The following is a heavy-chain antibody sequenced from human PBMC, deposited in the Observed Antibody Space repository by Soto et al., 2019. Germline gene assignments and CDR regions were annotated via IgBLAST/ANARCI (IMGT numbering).Heavy chain of an antibody. J-gene: IGHJ4*02. CDR1: GGSISSYY. D-gene: IGHD5-12*01. CDR3: ARLGYSGYETIDY. Sequence: SETLSLTCTVSGGSISSYYWSWIRQPPGKGLEWIGYIYYSGSTNYNPSLKSRVTISVDTSKNQFSLKLSSVTAADTAVYYCARLGYSGYETIDYWGQGTLVTVSS. V-gene: IGHV4-59*08. CDR2: IYYSGST.